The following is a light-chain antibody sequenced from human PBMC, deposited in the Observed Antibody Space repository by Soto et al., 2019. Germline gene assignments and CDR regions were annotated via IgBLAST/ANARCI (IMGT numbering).Light chain of an antibody. CDR2: LGS. CDR1: QSLLHSNGYNY. CDR3: MQALKTPPWT. V-gene: IGKV2-28*01. J-gene: IGKJ1*01. Sequence: DIVMTQSLLSLPVTPGEPASISCRSSQSLLHSNGYNYLDWYLQKPGQSPQLLIYLGSNRASGVHDRFSGGGSGTDFTLKISRVEAEDVGVYYCMQALKTPPWTLGQGTKVEIK.